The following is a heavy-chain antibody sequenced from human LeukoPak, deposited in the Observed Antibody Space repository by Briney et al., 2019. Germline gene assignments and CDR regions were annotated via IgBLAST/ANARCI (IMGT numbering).Heavy chain of an antibody. CDR3: SRDANYYDSSRHYFDAFDI. J-gene: IGHJ3*02. CDR1: GFTFSKYW. V-gene: IGHV3-7*01. CDR2: IRGDGSVK. Sequence: PGGSLRLSCAASGFTFSKYWMTWVRQAPGKGLEWVANIRGDGSVKYLLDSVKGRFTISRDNVKNSLSLEMNNLRAGDTAVYYCSRDANYYDSSRHYFDAFDIWGQGTMVTVSS. D-gene: IGHD3-22*01.